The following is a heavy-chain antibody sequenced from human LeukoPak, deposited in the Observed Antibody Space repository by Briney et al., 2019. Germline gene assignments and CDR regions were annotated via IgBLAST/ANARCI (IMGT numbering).Heavy chain of an antibody. CDR2: IYYSGNT. Sequence: SETLSLTCTVSGGAISSSSYYWGWIRQAPGKGLEWIGNIYYSGNTFDNPSLKSRVTISVDTSKNQFSPKLSSVTAADTAVYYCARYSGSHYAFDIWGQGTMVTISS. CDR1: GGAISSSSYY. D-gene: IGHD1-26*01. V-gene: IGHV4-39*01. J-gene: IGHJ3*02. CDR3: ARYSGSHYAFDI.